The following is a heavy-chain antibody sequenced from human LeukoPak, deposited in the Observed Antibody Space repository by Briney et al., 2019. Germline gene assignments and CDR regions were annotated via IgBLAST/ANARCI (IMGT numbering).Heavy chain of an antibody. CDR2: ISYDGSNK. CDR3: ASEAVQDAFDI. CDR1: GFTFSSYG. V-gene: IGHV3-30*03. Sequence: PGRSLRLSCAASGFTFSSYGMHWVRQAPGKGLEWVAVISYDGSNKYYADSVKGRFTISRDNAKNSLNLQMNSLRAEDTAVYYCASEAVQDAFDIWGQGTMVTVS. J-gene: IGHJ3*02. D-gene: IGHD6-19*01.